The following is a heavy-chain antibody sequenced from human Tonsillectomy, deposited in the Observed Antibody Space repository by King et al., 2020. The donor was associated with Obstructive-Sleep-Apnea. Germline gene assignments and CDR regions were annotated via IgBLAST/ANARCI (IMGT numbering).Heavy chain of an antibody. J-gene: IGHJ6*02. CDR2: INPDGSNT. Sequence: VQLVESGGGLVQPGGSLRFSCAASGFTFSNYWMHWVRQAPGKGLMWVSRINPDGSNTVYADSVKGRFTVSRDNAKNTLFLQMDSLRADDTAVYYCSRDSFYGSGSHPKIYYGMDVWGQGTTVSVSS. D-gene: IGHD3-10*01. CDR1: GFTFSNYW. CDR3: SRDSFYGSGSHPKIYYGMDV. V-gene: IGHV3-74*01.